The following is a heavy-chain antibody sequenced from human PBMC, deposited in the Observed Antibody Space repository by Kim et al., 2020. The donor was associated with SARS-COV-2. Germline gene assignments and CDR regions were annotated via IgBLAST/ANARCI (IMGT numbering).Heavy chain of an antibody. D-gene: IGHD3-22*01. Sequence: NSSPSFQGHVTISADKSISTAYLQWSSLKASDTAMYYCARLEHDSSGSDYWGQGTLVTVSS. CDR3: ARLEHDSSGSDY. V-gene: IGHV5-10-1*01. J-gene: IGHJ4*02.